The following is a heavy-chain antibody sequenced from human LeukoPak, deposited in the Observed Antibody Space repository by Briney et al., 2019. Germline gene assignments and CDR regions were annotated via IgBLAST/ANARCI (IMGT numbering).Heavy chain of an antibody. D-gene: IGHD2-15*01. CDR3: ARIGGGSWRNPGYWFDP. CDR1: GASISSASDY. V-gene: IGHV4-39*01. CDR2: IYYGGST. J-gene: IGHJ5*02. Sequence: SETLSLTCAVSGASISSASDYWGWIRQPLGKGLEWLGGIYYGGSTYDNPSLRSRVTISVDTSKNQFSLKLTSVTAADTAVYYCARIGGGSWRNPGYWFDPWGQGNLVTVSS.